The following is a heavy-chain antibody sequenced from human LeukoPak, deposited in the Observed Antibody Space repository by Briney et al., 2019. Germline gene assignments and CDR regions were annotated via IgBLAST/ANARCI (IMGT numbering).Heavy chain of an antibody. CDR1: GFTFSSYW. CDR3: AREEVGAGSAFDI. CDR2: IKQDGSVR. V-gene: IGHV3-7*01. Sequence: GGSLRLSCAASGFTFSSYWMTWVRRAPGKGLEWVASIKQDGSVRHYVDSVRGRFTVSRDNAKNSLYLQMNSLRAGDTAVYYWAREEVGAGSAFDIWGQGTMATVSS. D-gene: IGHD1-26*01. J-gene: IGHJ3*02.